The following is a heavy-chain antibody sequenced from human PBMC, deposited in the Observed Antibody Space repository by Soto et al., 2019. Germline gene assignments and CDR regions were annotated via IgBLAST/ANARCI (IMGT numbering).Heavy chain of an antibody. V-gene: IGHV1-46*01. CDR1: GYTFTSYY. Sequence: QVQLVQSGAEVKKPGASVKVSCKASGYTFTSYYMHWVRQAPGQGLEWMGIINPSGGSTSYAQKFQGRVTMTRDTSTSTVYMELCSLRSEDTAVYYCARYSSGWYLDYWGQGTLVTVSS. CDR2: INPSGGST. CDR3: ARYSSGWYLDY. J-gene: IGHJ4*02. D-gene: IGHD6-19*01.